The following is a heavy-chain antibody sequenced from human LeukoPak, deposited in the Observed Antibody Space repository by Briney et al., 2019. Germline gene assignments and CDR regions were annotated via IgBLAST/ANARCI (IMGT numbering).Heavy chain of an antibody. CDR3: ARESEGRDGYNTYY. D-gene: IGHD5-24*01. CDR2: IYYSGST. CDR1: GASISSGSYY. Sequence: PSETLPLTCTVSGASISSGSYYWSWIRQPAGKGLEWIGYIYYSGSTNYNPSLKSRVTISVDTSKNQFSLKLSSVTAADTAVYYCARESEGRDGYNTYYWGQGTLVTVSS. V-gene: IGHV4-61*10. J-gene: IGHJ4*02.